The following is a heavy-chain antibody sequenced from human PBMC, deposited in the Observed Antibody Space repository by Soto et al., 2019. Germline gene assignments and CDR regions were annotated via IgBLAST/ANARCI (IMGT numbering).Heavy chain of an antibody. D-gene: IGHD5-12*01. Sequence: GGSLRLSCAASGFTFRIYGMRWVRQAPGKGLEWVAIIWYDGSNQYYADSVKGRFTISRDNSKNTLYLEMNSLRVEDTAIYYCARGNSGYDSCNDYWGQGTPVTVSS. V-gene: IGHV3-33*01. J-gene: IGHJ4*02. CDR3: ARGNSGYDSCNDY. CDR1: GFTFRIYG. CDR2: IWYDGSNQ.